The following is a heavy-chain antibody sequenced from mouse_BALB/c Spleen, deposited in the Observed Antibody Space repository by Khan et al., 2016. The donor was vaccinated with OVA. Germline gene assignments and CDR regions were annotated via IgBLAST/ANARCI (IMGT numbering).Heavy chain of an antibody. CDR2: IMPGRGSI. D-gene: IGHD4-1*01. Sequence: QVQLQQSGAELMKPGASVKISCKATGYTFSSYWIEWVKQRPGHGLEWIGEIMPGRGSINYNEKFKRKATVTADTSYNLAYMPLNSLTSEDSAVYYCARGAGTTYGMYYGGQGTSVTVSS. J-gene: IGHJ4*01. CDR1: GYTFSSYW. V-gene: IGHV1-9*01. CDR3: ARGAGTTYGMYY.